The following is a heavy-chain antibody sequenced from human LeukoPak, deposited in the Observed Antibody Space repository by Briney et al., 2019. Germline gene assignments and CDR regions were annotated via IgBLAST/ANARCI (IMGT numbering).Heavy chain of an antibody. CDR3: ARSNDYDSSGYYYTY. J-gene: IGHJ4*02. V-gene: IGHV1-2*02. D-gene: IGHD3-22*01. CDR1: GYTFTGYY. CDR2: ISPNSGVT. Sequence: ASVKVSCKASGYTFTGYYMHWVRQAPGQGPEWMGWISPNSGVTKYSQKFQDRVTMTRDTSISTAYMELSRLTSDDTAVYYCARSNDYDSSGYYYTYWGQGTLVTVSS.